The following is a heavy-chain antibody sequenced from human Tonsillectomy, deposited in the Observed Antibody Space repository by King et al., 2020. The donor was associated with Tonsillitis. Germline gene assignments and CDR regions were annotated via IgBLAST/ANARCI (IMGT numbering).Heavy chain of an antibody. V-gene: IGHV3-15*01. Sequence: VQLVESGGGLVQPGGSLRLSCAASGFTFSNAWMSWVRQAPGKGLEWVGRMKSKTDGGTTDYAAPVKGRFTISRDDSKNTLYLQMDSLKSEDTAVYYCTPDTSSSWYKWGQGTLVTVSS. D-gene: IGHD6-13*01. CDR3: TPDTSSSWYK. CDR2: MKSKTDGGTT. J-gene: IGHJ4*02. CDR1: GFTFSNAW.